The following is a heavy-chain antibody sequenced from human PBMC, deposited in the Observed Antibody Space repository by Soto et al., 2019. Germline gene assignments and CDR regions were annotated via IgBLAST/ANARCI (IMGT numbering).Heavy chain of an antibody. CDR2: IIPIFGTA. Sequence: QVQLVQSGAEVKKPGSSVKVSCKASGGTFSSYAISWVRQAPGQGLEWMGGIIPIFGTANYAQKFQGRVTITAAESTSTSYVEMSSLRYEATAVYYCGSSSYCYGSGSSFDYWGQGTLVTVSS. D-gene: IGHD3-10*01. V-gene: IGHV1-69*01. J-gene: IGHJ4*02. CDR3: GSSSYCYGSGSSFDY. CDR1: GGTFSSYA.